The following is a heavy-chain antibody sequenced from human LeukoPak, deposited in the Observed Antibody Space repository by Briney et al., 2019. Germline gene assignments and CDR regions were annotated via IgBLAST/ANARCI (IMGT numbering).Heavy chain of an antibody. CDR3: TRGRWQQQPVFDY. CDR2: IRSKTYGGTT. CDR1: GFTFGDYV. D-gene: IGHD6-13*01. V-gene: IGHV3-49*03. Sequence: PGGSLRLSCTASGFTFGDYVMNWLRQAPGEGLEWVGFIRSKTYGGTTEYAASVKGRFTISRDDSKTIAYLQMNSLKTEDTAVYYCTRGRWQQQPVFDYWGQGTLVTVSS. J-gene: IGHJ4*02.